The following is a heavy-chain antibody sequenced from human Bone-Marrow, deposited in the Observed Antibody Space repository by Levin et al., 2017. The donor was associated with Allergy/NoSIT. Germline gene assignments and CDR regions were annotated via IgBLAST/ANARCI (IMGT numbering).Heavy chain of an antibody. CDR3: ARDGHYDFWSGEGRLYGMDV. D-gene: IGHD3-3*01. J-gene: IGHJ6*02. CDR1: GFTFSSYE. Sequence: LSLTCAASGFTFSSYEMNWVRQAPGKGLEWVSYISSSGSTIYYADSVKGRFTISRDNAKNSLYLQMNSLRAEDTAVYYCARDGHYDFWSGEGRLYGMDVWGQGTTVTVSS. V-gene: IGHV3-48*03. CDR2: ISSSGSTI.